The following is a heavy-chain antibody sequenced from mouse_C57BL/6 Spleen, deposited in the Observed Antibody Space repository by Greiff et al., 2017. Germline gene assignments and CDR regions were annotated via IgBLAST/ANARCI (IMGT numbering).Heavy chain of an antibody. J-gene: IGHJ2*01. CDR3: ARGDYATKGLGY. CDR2: ISYDGSN. CDR1: GYSITSGYY. V-gene: IGHV3-6*01. D-gene: IGHD2-4*01. Sequence: EVQLQESGPGLVKPSQSLSLTCSVTGYSITSGYYWNWIRQFPGNKLEWMGYISYDGSNNYNPSLKNRISITRDTSKNQFFLKLNSVTTEDTATYYCARGDYATKGLGYWGQGTTRTVSS.